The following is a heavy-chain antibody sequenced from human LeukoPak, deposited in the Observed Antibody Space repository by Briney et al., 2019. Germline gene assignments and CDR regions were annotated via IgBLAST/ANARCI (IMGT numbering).Heavy chain of an antibody. Sequence: GGSLRLSCAASGFTFSSYSMNWVRQASGKGLEWVSSISSSSSYIYYADSVKGRFTISRDNAKSSLYLQMNSLRAEDTAVYYCARSFLSIAAAATDYWGQGTLVTVSS. CDR1: GFTFSSYS. D-gene: IGHD6-13*01. CDR3: ARSFLSIAAAATDY. CDR2: ISSSSSYI. J-gene: IGHJ4*02. V-gene: IGHV3-21*01.